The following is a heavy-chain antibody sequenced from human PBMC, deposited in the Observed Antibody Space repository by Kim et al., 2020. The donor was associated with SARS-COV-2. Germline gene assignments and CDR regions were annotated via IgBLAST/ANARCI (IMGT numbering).Heavy chain of an antibody. J-gene: IGHJ6*01. V-gene: IGHV4-59*01. CDR1: GGSISSYY. D-gene: IGHD2-2*01. CDR2: IYYSGIP. CDR3: SRGVATSCYWCVEGSYYYG. Sequence: SETLSLTCTVSGGSISSYYWSWIRQPPGKGLEWIGYIYYSGIPNYTPSLKRRVTISLYPSKHQFSLKLSSVSAAYTAVYYCSRGVATSCYWCVEGSYYYG.